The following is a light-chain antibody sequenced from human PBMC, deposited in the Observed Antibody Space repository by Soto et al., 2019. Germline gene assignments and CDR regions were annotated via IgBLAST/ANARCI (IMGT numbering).Light chain of an antibody. CDR1: PSVPNF. CDR2: GAF. Sequence: IVLTQSPATPSVSPGERATFSCRASPSVPNFVAWYQQKPGQAPRLLIYGAFNRATGIPARFSGSGSGTDFTLTINSLETEDSAIYYCQQRNTWPTVTFGQGTRLEIK. J-gene: IGKJ5*01. CDR3: QQRNTWPTVT. V-gene: IGKV3-11*01.